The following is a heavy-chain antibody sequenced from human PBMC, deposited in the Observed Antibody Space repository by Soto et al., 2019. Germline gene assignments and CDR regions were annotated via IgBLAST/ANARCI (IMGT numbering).Heavy chain of an antibody. CDR2: INAGNGNT. J-gene: IGHJ6*02. D-gene: IGHD5-18*01. Sequence: GASVKVSCKASGYTFTSYAMHWVRQAPGQRLEWMGWINAGNGNTKYSQKFQGRVTITRDTSASTAYMELSSLRSEDTAVYYCAIVRGYSYGMKSFYYYYYGMDVWGQGTTVTVSS. CDR1: GYTFTSYA. V-gene: IGHV1-3*01. CDR3: AIVRGYSYGMKSFYYYYYGMDV.